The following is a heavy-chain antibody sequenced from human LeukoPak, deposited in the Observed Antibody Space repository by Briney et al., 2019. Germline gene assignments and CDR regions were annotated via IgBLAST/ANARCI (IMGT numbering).Heavy chain of an antibody. CDR1: GFTFSSYA. CDR2: ISGSGGST. CDR3: FGGNSDYYYGMDV. J-gene: IGHJ6*02. D-gene: IGHD4-23*01. Sequence: GGSLRLSCAASGFTFSSYAMSWVRQAPGKGLEWVSAISGSGGSTYYADSVKGRFTISRDNSKNTLYLQMNSLRAEDTAVYYCFGGNSDYYYGMDVWGQGTTVTVSS. V-gene: IGHV3-23*01.